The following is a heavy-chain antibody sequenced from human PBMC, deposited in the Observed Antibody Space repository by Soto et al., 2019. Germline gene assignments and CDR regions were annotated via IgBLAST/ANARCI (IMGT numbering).Heavy chain of an antibody. J-gene: IGHJ5*02. D-gene: IGHD6-13*01. CDR2: IYWDDDK. V-gene: IGHV2-5*02. CDR1: GFSLSSIGVG. Sequence: QITLKESGPTLVNPTQTLTLTCTFSGFSLSSIGVGVGWIRQPPGKALEWLALIYWDDDKRYSPSLKTRLTISKGTSENQVVLTMTNVDPVDTATFYCARCTGFSSTWFGFDPWGQGTLVTVSS. CDR3: ARCTGFSSTWFGFDP.